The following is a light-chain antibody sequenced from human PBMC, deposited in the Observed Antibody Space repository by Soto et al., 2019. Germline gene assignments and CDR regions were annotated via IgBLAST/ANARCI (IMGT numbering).Light chain of an antibody. CDR2: RAS. CDR3: QQYATSPFT. Sequence: EIVLTQSPGTLPLSPGERATLSCRASQSVSSNYLVWYQQKPGQAPRPLIYRASSRATGIPDRFSGSGSGTDFTLTISRLEPEDFAVYYCQQYATSPFTFGQGTKLEIK. J-gene: IGKJ2*01. V-gene: IGKV3-20*01. CDR1: QSVSSNY.